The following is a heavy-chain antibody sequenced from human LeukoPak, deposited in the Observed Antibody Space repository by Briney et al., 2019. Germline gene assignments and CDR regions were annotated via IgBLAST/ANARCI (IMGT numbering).Heavy chain of an antibody. CDR3: ARDRYSSGRRGYNFDY. CDR1: GFTFSSYG. Sequence: PGGSLRLSCASSGFTFSSYGMHWVRQAPGKGLEWVTFIRYDGSNKYYADSVKGRFTISRDNSKNTLYLQMNRLRAEDTAVYYCARDRYSSGRRGYNFDYWGQGTLVTVSS. J-gene: IGHJ4*02. CDR2: IRYDGSNK. D-gene: IGHD6-19*01. V-gene: IGHV3-30*02.